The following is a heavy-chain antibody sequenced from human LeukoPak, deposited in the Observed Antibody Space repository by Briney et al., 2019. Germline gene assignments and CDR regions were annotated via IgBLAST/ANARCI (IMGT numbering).Heavy chain of an antibody. CDR2: IKYDGSEK. CDR1: GFTFSSHW. V-gene: IGHV3-7*03. D-gene: IGHD3-16*01. Sequence: GSLRLSCAAFGFTFSSHWMSWVRQAPGKGLEWVANIKYDGSEKYYMDSVKGRLTISRDNAKNSLYLQMNSLRAEDTAVYYCARDHTSPGLISDYWGQGTLVTVSS. J-gene: IGHJ4*02. CDR3: ARDHTSPGLISDY.